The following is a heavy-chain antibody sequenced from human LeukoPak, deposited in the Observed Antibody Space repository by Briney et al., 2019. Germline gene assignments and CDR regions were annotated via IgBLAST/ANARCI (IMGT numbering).Heavy chain of an antibody. CDR1: GYTFTSYD. J-gene: IGHJ5*02. V-gene: IGHV1-46*01. CDR3: ARDNLVGDNAWWFDP. D-gene: IGHD1-26*01. Sequence: ASVKVSCKASGYTFTSYDINWVRQATGQGLEWMGLINPTGGSTGYAQKFQGRVTMTRDMSTSTDYMELSSLRSEDTAIYYCARDNLVGDNAWWFDPWGQGTLVTVSS. CDR2: INPTGGST.